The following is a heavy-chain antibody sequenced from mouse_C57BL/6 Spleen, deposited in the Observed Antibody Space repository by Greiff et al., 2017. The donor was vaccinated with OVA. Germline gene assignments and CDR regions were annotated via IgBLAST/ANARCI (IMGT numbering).Heavy chain of an antibody. CDR1: GYTFTDYN. J-gene: IGHJ1*03. V-gene: IGHV1-22*01. Sequence: VQLKQSGPELVKPGASVKMSCKASGYTFTDYNMHWVKQSHGKSLEWIGYINPNNGGTSYNQKFKGKATLTVNKSSSTAYMELRSLTSEDSAVYYCARNYGSSYRWYFDVWGTGTTVTVSS. CDR3: ARNYGSSYRWYFDV. D-gene: IGHD1-1*01. CDR2: INPNNGGT.